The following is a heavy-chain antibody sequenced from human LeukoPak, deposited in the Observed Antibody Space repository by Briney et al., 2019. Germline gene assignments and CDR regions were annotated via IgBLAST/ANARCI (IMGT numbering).Heavy chain of an antibody. J-gene: IGHJ5*02. CDR2: IYSGGST. CDR1: GFTVSSNY. V-gene: IGHV3-53*01. CDR3: ARVAAAAGTNLGWFDP. D-gene: IGHD6-13*01. Sequence: GGSLRLSCAASGFTVSSNYLSWVRQAPGKGLEWVSVIYSGGSTYYADSVKGRFTISRDNSKNTLYLQMNSLRAEDTAMYYCARVAAAAGTNLGWFDPWGQGTLVTVSS.